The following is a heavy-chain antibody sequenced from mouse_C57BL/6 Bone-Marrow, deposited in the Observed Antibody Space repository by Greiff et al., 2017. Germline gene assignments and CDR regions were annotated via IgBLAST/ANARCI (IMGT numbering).Heavy chain of an antibody. CDR3: ARGADGYDDWDFDV. Sequence: QVQLQQSDAELVKPGASVKISCKVSGYTFTDHTIHWMKQRPEQGLEWIGYIYPSDGSTKYTEKFKGKATLTADKSSSTAYMQLNSLTSEDAAVYVYARGADGYDDWDFDVWGTGTTGTVSS. CDR2: IYPSDGST. CDR1: GYTFTDHT. V-gene: IGHV1-78*01. D-gene: IGHD2-2*01. J-gene: IGHJ1*03.